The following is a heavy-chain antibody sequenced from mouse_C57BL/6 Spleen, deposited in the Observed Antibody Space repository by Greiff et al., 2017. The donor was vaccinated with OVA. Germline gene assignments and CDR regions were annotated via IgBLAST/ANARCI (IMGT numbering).Heavy chain of an antibody. V-gene: IGHV5-17*01. Sequence: EVQLEESGGGLVKPGGSLKLSCAASGFTFSDYGMHWVRQAPEKGLEWVAYISSGSSSIYYADKVKGRSTISRDNATNTLFLQMTSLRSEDTAVYYCASHITTVPFAYWGQGTLVTVSA. CDR3: ASHITTVPFAY. CDR2: ISSGSSSI. J-gene: IGHJ3*01. CDR1: GFTFSDYG. D-gene: IGHD1-1*01.